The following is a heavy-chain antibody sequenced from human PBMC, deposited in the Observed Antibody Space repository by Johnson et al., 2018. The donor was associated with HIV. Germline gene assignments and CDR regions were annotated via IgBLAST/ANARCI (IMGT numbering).Heavy chain of an antibody. Sequence: QVRLVESGGGVVQPGESLRLSCAASGFIFSNYGVHWVRQAPGKGLEWVAFIQNDGTNKYYADFVKGRFTISRDNSRNTVYLQMTNLRTEETAVYYCAKGEAQEVWIQRGSYAFDFLGRGTMVTVAS. CDR1: GFIFSNYG. J-gene: IGHJ3*01. CDR2: IQNDGTNK. CDR3: AKGEAQEVWIQRGSYAFDF. V-gene: IGHV3-30*02. D-gene: IGHD5-12*01.